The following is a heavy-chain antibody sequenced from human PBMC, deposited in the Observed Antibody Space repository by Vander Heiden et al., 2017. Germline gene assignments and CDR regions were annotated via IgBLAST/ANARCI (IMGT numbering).Heavy chain of an antibody. V-gene: IGHV3-33*01. Sequence: QVQRVEYGGDAVQPGRAMRPSCAASGLTFSIYAMHWVRQAPGKGLEWVAVIWFDGSNTQYADSVKGRFTISRDNSKDKMFLQMNSLRDEDTAVYYCARDSLNIAAPYYYYGMDVWGQGTTVTVSS. J-gene: IGHJ6*02. CDR1: GLTFSIYA. CDR3: ARDSLNIAAPYYYYGMDV. D-gene: IGHD6-25*01. CDR2: IWFDGSNT.